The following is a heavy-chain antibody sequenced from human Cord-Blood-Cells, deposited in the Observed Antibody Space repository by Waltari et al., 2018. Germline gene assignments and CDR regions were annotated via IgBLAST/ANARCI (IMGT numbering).Heavy chain of an antibody. Sequence: QVQLQQWGAGLLKPSETLSLTCAVYGGSFSGYYWSWIRQPPGKGLECIGEINHSGSTNYNPSLKSRVTISVDASKNQFSLKLSSVTAADTAVYYCARENTNGVCDYWGQGTLVTVSS. CDR2: INHSGST. CDR1: GGSFSGYY. J-gene: IGHJ4*02. D-gene: IGHD2-8*01. CDR3: ARENTNGVCDY. V-gene: IGHV4-34*01.